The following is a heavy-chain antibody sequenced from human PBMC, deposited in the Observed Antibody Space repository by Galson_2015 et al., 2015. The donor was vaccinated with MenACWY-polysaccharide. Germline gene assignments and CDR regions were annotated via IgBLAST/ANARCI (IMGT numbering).Heavy chain of an antibody. J-gene: IGHJ4*02. CDR1: GFTFSSYA. Sequence: SLRLSCAGSGFTFSSYAMHWVRQAPGKGLEWVAVISYDGTNKYYADSVKGRFTISRDNSKKTLSLQMSGLRLGDSAIFYCARDYCDRTTCLPGFDYWGQGTLVTVSS. CDR2: ISYDGTNK. CDR3: ARDYCDRTTCLPGFDY. V-gene: IGHV3-30-3*01. D-gene: IGHD2-2*01.